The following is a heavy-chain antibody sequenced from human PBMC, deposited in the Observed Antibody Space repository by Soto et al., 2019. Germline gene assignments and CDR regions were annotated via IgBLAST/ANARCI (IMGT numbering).Heavy chain of an antibody. D-gene: IGHD1-26*01. Sequence: SQALSLTCAISGDSVSSNSAAWNWIRQSPSRGLEWLGRTYYRSKWYKEYAASVKSRITINPDTSKNQFSLQLNSVSPEDTAVYYCARTVGWLDPWGKRSMVPLSS. V-gene: IGHV6-1*01. J-gene: IGHJ5*02. CDR2: TYYRSKWYK. CDR3: ARTVGWLDP. CDR1: GDSVSSNSAA.